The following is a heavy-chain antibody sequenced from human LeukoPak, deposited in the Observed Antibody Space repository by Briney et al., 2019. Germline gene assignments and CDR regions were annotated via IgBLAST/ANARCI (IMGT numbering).Heavy chain of an antibody. Sequence: PSETLSLTCTVSGGSISSYYWSWLRQPPGKGLEWIGYIYYSGSTNYNPSLKSRVTISVDTSKNQFSLKLSSVTAADTAVYYCARVQEYSSGWYTTYYFDYWGQGTLVTVSS. CDR1: GGSISSYY. D-gene: IGHD6-19*01. CDR3: ARVQEYSSGWYTTYYFDY. CDR2: IYYSGST. V-gene: IGHV4-59*01. J-gene: IGHJ4*02.